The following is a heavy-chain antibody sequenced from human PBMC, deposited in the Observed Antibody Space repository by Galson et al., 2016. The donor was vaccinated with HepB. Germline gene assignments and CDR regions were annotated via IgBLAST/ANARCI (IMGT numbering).Heavy chain of an antibody. CDR3: ARDSPDDYNGYFCFDY. D-gene: IGHD3-22*01. J-gene: IGHJ4*02. V-gene: IGHV1-18*04. Sequence: SVKVSCKASGYTISNFGLSWLRQAPGEGLEWMGWISVSRGNTNYAQKFQGRVTMTTDTSTSTAYMELRSLRSDDTAVYFCARDSPDDYNGYFCFDYWGQGTLVTVSS. CDR2: ISVSRGNT. CDR1: GYTISNFG.